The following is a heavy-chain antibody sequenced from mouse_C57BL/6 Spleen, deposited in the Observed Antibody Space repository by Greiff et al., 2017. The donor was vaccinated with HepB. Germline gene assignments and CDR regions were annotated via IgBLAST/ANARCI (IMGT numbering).Heavy chain of an antibody. J-gene: IGHJ2*01. CDR1: GFTFSDYG. CDR3: ARGYGPDY. V-gene: IGHV5-17*01. Sequence: VQLQQSGGGLVKPGGSLKLSCAASGFTFSDYGMHWVRQAPEKGLEWVAYISSGSSTIYYADTVKGRFTISRDNAKNTLFLQMTSLRSEDTAMYYCARGYGPDYWGQGTTLTVSS. D-gene: IGHD1-2*01. CDR2: ISSGSSTI.